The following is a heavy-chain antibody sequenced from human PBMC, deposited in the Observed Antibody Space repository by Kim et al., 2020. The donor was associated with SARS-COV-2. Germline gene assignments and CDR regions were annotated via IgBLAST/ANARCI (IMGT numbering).Heavy chain of an antibody. V-gene: IGHV3-73*01. CDR1: GFTFSSSA. CDR3: TRVPGTTSALWYALD. D-gene: IGHD1-1*01. Sequence: GGSLRLSCAASGFTFSSSAMHWVRQASGKGLEWVGRIRSKPNSNATAYAAPGQGRITISRANSKNTPYLQRNNLKTKDTAVYYCTRVPGTTSALWYALD. J-gene: IGHJ3*02. CDR2: IRSKPNSNAT.